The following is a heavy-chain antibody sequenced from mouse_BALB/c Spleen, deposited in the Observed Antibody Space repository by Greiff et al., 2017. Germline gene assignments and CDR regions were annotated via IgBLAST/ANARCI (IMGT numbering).Heavy chain of an antibody. J-gene: IGHJ3*01. CDR3: ARGYYEYDEEDFGFAY. CDR2: IDPANGNT. CDR1: GFNIKDTY. Sequence: EVQLVESGAELVKPGASVKLSCTASGFNIKDTYMHWVKQRPEQGLEWIGRIDPANGNTKYDPKFQGKATITADTSSNTAYLQLSSLTSEDTAVYYCARGYYEYDEEDFGFAYWGQGTLVTVSA. V-gene: IGHV14-3*02. D-gene: IGHD2-4*01.